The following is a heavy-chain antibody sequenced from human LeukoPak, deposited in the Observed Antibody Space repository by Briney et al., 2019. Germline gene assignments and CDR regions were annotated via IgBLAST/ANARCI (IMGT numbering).Heavy chain of an antibody. J-gene: IGHJ4*02. Sequence: PGGSLRLSCAASGFTFSSYAMHWVRQAPGKGLEWVAVISYDGSNKYYADSVKGRFTISRDNSKNTLYLQMNSLRAEDTAVYYCAKPLGGDYEGNYFDYWGQGTLVTVSS. CDR3: AKPLGGDYEGNYFDY. V-gene: IGHV3-30-3*02. D-gene: IGHD4-17*01. CDR2: ISYDGSNK. CDR1: GFTFSSYA.